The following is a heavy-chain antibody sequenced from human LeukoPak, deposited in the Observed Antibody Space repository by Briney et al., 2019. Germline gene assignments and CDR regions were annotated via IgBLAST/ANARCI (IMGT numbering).Heavy chain of an antibody. Sequence: GGSLRLSCAASGFTFSSYSMNWVRQAPGKGLEWVSSISSSSGYIYYADSVKGRFTISRDNAKNSLYLQMNSLRAEDTAVYYCARGPPYYDFWSGREYYFDYWGQGTLVTVSS. J-gene: IGHJ4*02. V-gene: IGHV3-21*01. D-gene: IGHD3-3*01. CDR3: ARGPPYYDFWSGREYYFDY. CDR1: GFTFSSYS. CDR2: ISSSSGYI.